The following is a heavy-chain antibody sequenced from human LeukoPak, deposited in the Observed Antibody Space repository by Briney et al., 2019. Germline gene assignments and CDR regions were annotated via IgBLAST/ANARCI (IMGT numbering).Heavy chain of an antibody. CDR1: GFTFSSYA. CDR2: ISYDGSNK. V-gene: IGHV3-30*04. Sequence: PGGSLRLSCAASGFTFSSYAMHWVRQAPGKGLEWVAVISYDGSNKYYADSVKGRFTISRDNSKNTLYLQMNSLRAEDTAVYYCARDLIPAAMTGFDYWGQGTLVTVSS. CDR3: ARDLIPAAMTGFDY. D-gene: IGHD2-2*01. J-gene: IGHJ4*02.